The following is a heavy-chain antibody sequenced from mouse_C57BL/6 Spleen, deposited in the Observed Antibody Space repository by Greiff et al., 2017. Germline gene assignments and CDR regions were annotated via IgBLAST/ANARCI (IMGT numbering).Heavy chain of an antibody. J-gene: IGHJ3*01. D-gene: IGHD2-3*01. CDR3: TRWGDGAWFAY. V-gene: IGHV1-15*01. CDR2: IDPETGGT. Sequence: VQLQQSGAELVRPGASVTLSCKASDYTFTDYEMHWVKQTPVHGLEWIGAIDPETGGTAYNQKFKGKAILTADKSSSTAYMVLRSLTSEDSAVYYCTRWGDGAWFAYWGQGTLVTVSA. CDR1: DYTFTDYE.